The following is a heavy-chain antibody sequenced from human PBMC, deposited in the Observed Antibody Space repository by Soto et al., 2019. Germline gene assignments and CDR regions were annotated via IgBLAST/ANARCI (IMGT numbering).Heavy chain of an antibody. D-gene: IGHD5-12*01. CDR1: GYTFTSYD. CDR2: MNPNSGNT. Sequence: ASVKVSCKASGYTFTSYDINWVRQATGQGLEWMGWMNPNSGNTGYAQKFQGRVTMTRNTSISTAYMELRSLRSEDTAVYYGARNGYSGHHATRYWGQGTLVTVSS. CDR3: ARNGYSGHHATRY. V-gene: IGHV1-8*01. J-gene: IGHJ4*02.